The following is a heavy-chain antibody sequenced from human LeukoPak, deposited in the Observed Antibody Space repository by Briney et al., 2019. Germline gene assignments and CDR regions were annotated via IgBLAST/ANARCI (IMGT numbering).Heavy chain of an antibody. Sequence: PGRSLRLSCAASGFTFSSYGMHWVRQAPGKGLEWVAVIWYDGSNKYYADSVKGRFTISRDNSKNTLYLQMNSLRAEDTAVYYCSKVVRGYSYSFDPWGQGTLVTVSS. CDR1: GFTFSSYG. CDR3: SKVVRGYSYSFDP. CDR2: IWYDGSNK. V-gene: IGHV3-33*06. D-gene: IGHD5-18*01. J-gene: IGHJ5*02.